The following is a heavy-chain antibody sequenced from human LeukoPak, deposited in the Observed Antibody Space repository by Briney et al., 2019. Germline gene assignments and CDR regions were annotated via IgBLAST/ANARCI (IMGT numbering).Heavy chain of an antibody. Sequence: GGSLRLSCAASGFTFSSYAMSWVRQAPEKGLEWVSTISGSGGGTYYADSVKGRSTISRDDSKNTLYLQMNSLRAEDTAVYYCVKDLGRYRNNCFDYWGQGTLVTVSS. CDR3: VKDLGRYRNNCFDY. V-gene: IGHV3-23*01. D-gene: IGHD1-26*01. CDR1: GFTFSSYA. J-gene: IGHJ4*02. CDR2: ISGSGGGT.